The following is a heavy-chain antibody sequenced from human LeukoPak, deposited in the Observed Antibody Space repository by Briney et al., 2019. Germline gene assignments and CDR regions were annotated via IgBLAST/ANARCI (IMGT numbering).Heavy chain of an antibody. J-gene: IGHJ4*02. CDR2: IKQDGSEK. Sequence: GGSLRLSCAASGFTFITYWMTWVRQAPGKGLEWVANIKQDGSEKYYVDSVKGRFTISRDNARNSLYLQMNSLRAEDTAVYYCARVWGRGYSYGYAFFDYWGQGTLVTVSS. CDR1: GFTFITYW. V-gene: IGHV3-7*01. CDR3: ARVWGRGYSYGYAFFDY. D-gene: IGHD5-18*01.